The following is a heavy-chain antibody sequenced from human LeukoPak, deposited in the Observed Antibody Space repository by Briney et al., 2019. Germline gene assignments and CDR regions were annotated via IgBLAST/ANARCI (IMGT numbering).Heavy chain of an antibody. Sequence: GGSLRLSCAASGFTFSTYTMNWVRQAPGKGLEWISYIGWSDSAIFYADSVKGRFTISRDSAKNSLFLQMNSLSDEGTAVYYCARDHQWSFDSWGQGTLVTVSS. CDR1: GFTFSTYT. CDR3: ARDHQWSFDS. D-gene: IGHD2-15*01. CDR2: IGWSDSAI. V-gene: IGHV3-48*02. J-gene: IGHJ4*02.